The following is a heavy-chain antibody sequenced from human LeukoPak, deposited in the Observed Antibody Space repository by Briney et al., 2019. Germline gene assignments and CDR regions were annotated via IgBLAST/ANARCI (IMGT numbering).Heavy chain of an antibody. V-gene: IGHV4-38-2*01. Sequence: SETLSLTCADSGYSISSGYYWGWIRQPPGKGLEWIGSIYHSGSTYYNPSLKSRVTISVDTSKNQFSLKLSSVTAADTAVYYCARHSSSSDYYYYYYMDVWGKGTTVTVSS. CDR1: GYSISSGYY. CDR2: IYHSGST. J-gene: IGHJ6*03. CDR3: ARHSSSSDYYYYYYMDV. D-gene: IGHD6-6*01.